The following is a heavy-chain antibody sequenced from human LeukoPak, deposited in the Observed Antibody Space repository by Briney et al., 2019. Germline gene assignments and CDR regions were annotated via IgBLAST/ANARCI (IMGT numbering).Heavy chain of an antibody. CDR3: ARAPERVRGVIISYYYYYYMDV. CDR1: GYTFTSYD. D-gene: IGHD3-10*01. V-gene: IGHV1-8*01. CDR2: MNPNSGNT. J-gene: IGHJ6*03. Sequence: ASVKVSCKASGYTFTSYDINWVRQATGQGLEWMGWMNPNSGNTGYAQKFQGRATMTRNTSISTAYMELSSLRSEDTAVYYCARAPERVRGVIISYYYYYYMDVWGKGTTVTVSS.